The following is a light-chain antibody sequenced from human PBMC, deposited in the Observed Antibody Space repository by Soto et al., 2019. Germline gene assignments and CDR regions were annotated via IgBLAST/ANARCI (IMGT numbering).Light chain of an antibody. CDR2: WAS. V-gene: IGKV4-1*01. CDR1: QTIFFSSTNKNY. Sequence: DIVMTQSPDSLAVSLGERATLNCKSSQTIFFSSTNKNYLAWYQQKPGQPPKLLIYWASTRESGVPDRFSGSGSGTDFTLTISSLQAEDVAGYYCQQYYNPPLSFGGGTKVEIK. CDR3: QQYYNPPLS. J-gene: IGKJ4*01.